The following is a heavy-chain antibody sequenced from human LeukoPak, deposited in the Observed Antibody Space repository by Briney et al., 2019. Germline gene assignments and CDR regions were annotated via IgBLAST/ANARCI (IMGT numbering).Heavy chain of an antibody. CDR3: ARDFPPSVITTGYYYYGMDV. D-gene: IGHD3-22*01. J-gene: IGHJ6*02. Sequence: GRSLRLSCAASGFTFSSYGMHWVRQAPGKGLEWVAVIWYDGSNKYYADSVKGRFTISRDNAKNSLYLQMNSLRAEDTAVYYCARDFPPSVITTGYYYYGMDVWGQGTTVTVSS. CDR2: IWYDGSNK. V-gene: IGHV3-33*01. CDR1: GFTFSSYG.